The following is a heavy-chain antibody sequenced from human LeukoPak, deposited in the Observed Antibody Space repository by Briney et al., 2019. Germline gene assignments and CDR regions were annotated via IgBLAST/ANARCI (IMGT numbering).Heavy chain of an antibody. CDR2: IVVGSGNT. V-gene: IGHV1-58*01. Sequence: SVKVSCKASGFTFTSSAVRWVRQARGQRLEWIGWIVVGSGNTNYAQKFQERVTITRDMSTSTAYMELSSLRSEDTAVYYCAAIGWEYSTSPLPMDVWGRGTTVTVSS. CDR3: AAIGWEYSTSPLPMDV. CDR1: GFTFTSSA. J-gene: IGHJ6*02. D-gene: IGHD6-6*01.